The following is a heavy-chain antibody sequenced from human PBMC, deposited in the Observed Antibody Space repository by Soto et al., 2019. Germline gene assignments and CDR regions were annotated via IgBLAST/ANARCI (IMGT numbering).Heavy chain of an antibody. J-gene: IGHJ4*02. V-gene: IGHV3-23*01. CDR3: AKGGWGTVLDY. D-gene: IGHD1-1*01. Sequence: EVQLLESGGGLVQPGGSLRLSCAASGLTFSNYALTWVRQAPGKGLEWVSAISGSDGTTYYADSVKGRFTISRDNSMNTLYLQLDSLRGEDTAMYYCAKGGWGTVLDYWGQGTLVTVSS. CDR1: GLTFSNYA. CDR2: ISGSDGTT.